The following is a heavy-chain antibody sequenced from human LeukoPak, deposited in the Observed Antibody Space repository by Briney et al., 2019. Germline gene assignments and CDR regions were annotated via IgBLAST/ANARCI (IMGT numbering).Heavy chain of an antibody. V-gene: IGHV1-8*03. CDR1: GYTFSSFE. D-gene: IGHD6-25*01. CDR2: ANPSTGDT. CDR3: ARLRFSSSGSNFDY. J-gene: IGHJ4*02. Sequence: ASVKASCKASGYTFSSFEIHWVRQATGQGPEWMGRANPSTGDTTYGQKFHNRITITRDTSRRSSDMELNTLRSEDTAVYFCARLRFSSSGSNFDYWGQGTLVTVSS.